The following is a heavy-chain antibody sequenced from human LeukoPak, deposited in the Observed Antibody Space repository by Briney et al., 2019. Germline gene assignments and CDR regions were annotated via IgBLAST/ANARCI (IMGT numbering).Heavy chain of an antibody. D-gene: IGHD5-18*01. CDR3: ARSSSMVTFDY. Sequence: GRSLRLSCAASGFTFSNYAMHWVRQAPGKGLEWVAVISYDGSNKYYADSVKGRFTISRDNSKNTLYLQMNSLRAEDTAVYYCARSSSMVTFDYWGRGTLVTVSS. CDR2: ISYDGSNK. V-gene: IGHV3-30*04. CDR1: GFTFSNYA. J-gene: IGHJ4*02.